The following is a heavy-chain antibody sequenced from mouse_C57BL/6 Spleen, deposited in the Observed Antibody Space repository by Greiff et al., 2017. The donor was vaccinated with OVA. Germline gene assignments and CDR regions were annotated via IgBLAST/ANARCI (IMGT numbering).Heavy chain of an antibody. CDR2: IYPGNSDT. J-gene: IGHJ3*01. Sequence: VQLQPSGTVLARPGASVKLSCPTSGSTFTSYWLHWVKPRPGPGLDWIGAIYPGNSDTSYNQKFTGKAKLTAVTSASTAYMELSSLTNEDSAVYYCTSYYSLFSYWGRGTLVTVSA. CDR1: GSTFTSYW. D-gene: IGHD1-1*01. V-gene: IGHV1-5*01. CDR3: TSYYSLFSY.